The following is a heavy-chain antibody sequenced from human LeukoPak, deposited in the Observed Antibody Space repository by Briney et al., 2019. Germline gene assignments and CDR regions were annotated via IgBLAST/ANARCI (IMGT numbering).Heavy chain of an antibody. CDR2: IHPDGTST. Sequence: TGGSLRLFCAASGLNFNIYWIHCVRHAPAKGLLWVSRIHPDGTSTSHADSVRGRFTISRDNTKNTLYLHMRSLGVEDTAIYYCVRATAVAFDIWGQGALVTVSS. J-gene: IGHJ4*02. CDR3: VRATAVAFDI. V-gene: IGHV3-74*01. D-gene: IGHD4-23*01. CDR1: GLNFNIYW.